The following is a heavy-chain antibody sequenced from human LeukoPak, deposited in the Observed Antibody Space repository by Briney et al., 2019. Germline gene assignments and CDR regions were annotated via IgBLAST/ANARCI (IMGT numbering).Heavy chain of an antibody. CDR3: ATDGYHYFDY. V-gene: IGHV3-23*03. D-gene: IGHD5-12*01. CDR1: GFAVSTYA. J-gene: IGHJ4*02. Sequence: PGGFLRLSCVASGFAVSTYAMSWVRQAPGKGLEWVSLIYNDGSRTYYADSVRGRFTISRDTSEGTVYLQMDSLRPEDTAVYYCATDGYHYFDYWGQGTLVTVSS. CDR2: IYNDGSRT.